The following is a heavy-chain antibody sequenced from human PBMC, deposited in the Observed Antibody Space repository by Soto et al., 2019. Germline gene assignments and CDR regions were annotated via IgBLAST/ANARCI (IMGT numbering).Heavy chain of an antibody. D-gene: IGHD4-17*01. CDR3: ARDTGYGDYDYYYGMDV. Sequence: AVKVSCKASGCTFSSYAISWVRQAPGQGLEWMGGIIPIFGTANYAQKFQGRVTITADKSTSTAYMELSSLRSEDTAVYYCARDTGYGDYDYYYGMDVWGQGTTVTVSS. CDR1: GCTFSSYA. J-gene: IGHJ6*02. V-gene: IGHV1-69*06. CDR2: IIPIFGTA.